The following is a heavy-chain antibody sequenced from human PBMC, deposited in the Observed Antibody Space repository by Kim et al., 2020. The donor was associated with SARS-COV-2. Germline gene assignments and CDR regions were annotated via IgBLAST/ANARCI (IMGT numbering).Heavy chain of an antibody. D-gene: IGHD3-22*01. Sequence: GGSLRLSCAASGFAFSSYWMSWVRQAPGKGLEWVANIKEDGSEKYYVDSMKGRFTISRDNAKSSVYLQMNSLRAEDTAVYYCARDKYYYDGKSYYSSRGLTVWGQGTTVTVSS. J-gene: IGHJ6*02. CDR3: ARDKYYYDGKSYYSSRGLTV. CDR2: IKEDGSEK. CDR1: GFAFSSYW. V-gene: IGHV3-7*03.